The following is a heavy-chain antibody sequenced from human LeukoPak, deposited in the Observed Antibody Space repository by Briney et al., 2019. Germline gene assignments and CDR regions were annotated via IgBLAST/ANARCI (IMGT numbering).Heavy chain of an antibody. V-gene: IGHV4-39*07. CDR2: IYYSGST. CDR3: ARAISYGPIYFDY. D-gene: IGHD5-18*01. Sequence: SETLSLTCTVSGGSISSSSYYWGWIRQPPGKGLEWIGSIYYSGSTYYNPSLKSRVTISVDTSKNQFSLKLSSVTAADTAVYYCARAISYGPIYFDYWGQGTLVTVSS. CDR1: GGSISSSSYY. J-gene: IGHJ4*02.